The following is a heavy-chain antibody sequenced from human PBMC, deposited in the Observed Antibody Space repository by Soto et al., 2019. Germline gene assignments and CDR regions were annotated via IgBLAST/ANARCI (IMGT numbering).Heavy chain of an antibody. V-gene: IGHV3-23*01. CDR3: AKEMIASTLADFFDY. J-gene: IGHJ4*02. D-gene: IGHD2-21*01. Sequence: EVQLLESGGGLIQPGGSLRLSCEASGCTFSNYGMTWVRLAPGKGLEWVSTISGSGGRTFYADPVKGRFTISRDNSKNTLYLQMKSLRAEDTAVYYCAKEMIASTLADFFDYWGQGTLVTVSS. CDR1: GCTFSNYG. CDR2: ISGSGGRT.